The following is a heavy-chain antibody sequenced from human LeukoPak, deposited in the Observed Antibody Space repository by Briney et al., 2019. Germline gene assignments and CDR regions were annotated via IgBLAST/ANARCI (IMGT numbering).Heavy chain of an antibody. CDR1: GYSISSGYY. CDR2: IYHSGST. Sequence: NPSETLSLTCAVSGYSISSGYYWGCIRQPPGKGLEWIGSIYHSGSTYYNPSLKSRVTISVDTSKNQFSLKLSSVAAADTAVYYCARNTGLRYFDYWGQGTLVTVSS. D-gene: IGHD3-9*01. V-gene: IGHV4-38-2*01. CDR3: ARNTGLRYFDY. J-gene: IGHJ4*02.